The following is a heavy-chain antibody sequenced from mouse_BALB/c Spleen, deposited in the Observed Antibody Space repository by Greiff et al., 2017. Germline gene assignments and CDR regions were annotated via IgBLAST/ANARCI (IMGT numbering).Heavy chain of an antibody. Sequence: QVQLQQSGAELARPGASVKLSCKASGYTFTSYWMQWVKQRPGQGLEWIGAIYPGDGDTRYTQKFKGKATLTADKSSSTAYMQLSSLASEDSAVYYCARTYDYDFDVWGAGTTVTVSS. V-gene: IGHV1-87*01. CDR1: GYTFTSYW. D-gene: IGHD2-4*01. J-gene: IGHJ1*01. CDR2: IYPGDGDT. CDR3: ARTYDYDFDV.